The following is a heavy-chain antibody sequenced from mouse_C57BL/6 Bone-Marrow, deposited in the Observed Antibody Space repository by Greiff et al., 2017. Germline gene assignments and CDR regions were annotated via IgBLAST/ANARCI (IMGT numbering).Heavy chain of an antibody. J-gene: IGHJ2*01. CDR2: INPGSGGT. CDR1: GYAFTNYL. V-gene: IGHV1-54*01. D-gene: IGHD4-1*01. Sequence: VQLQQSGAELVRPGTSVKVSCKASGYAFTNYLIEWVKQRPGQGLEWIGVINPGSGGTNYNEKFKGKATLTADKSSSTAYMQLSSLTSEDSAVSFCARRRSLTVDYWGQGTTLTVSS. CDR3: ARRRSLTVDY.